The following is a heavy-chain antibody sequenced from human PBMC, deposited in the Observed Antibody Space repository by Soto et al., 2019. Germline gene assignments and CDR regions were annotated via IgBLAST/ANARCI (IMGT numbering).Heavy chain of an antibody. CDR1: GGSISSGDYY. D-gene: IGHD5-18*01. V-gene: IGHV4-30-4*01. CDR3: ARELVGTAMVSDAYYFDY. Sequence: SETLSLTCTVSGGSISSGDYYWSWIRQPPGKGLEWIGYIYYSGSTYYNPSLKSRVTISVDTSKNQFSLKLSSVTAADTAVYYCARELVGTAMVSDAYYFDYWAQRTPVTVSS. J-gene: IGHJ4*02. CDR2: IYYSGST.